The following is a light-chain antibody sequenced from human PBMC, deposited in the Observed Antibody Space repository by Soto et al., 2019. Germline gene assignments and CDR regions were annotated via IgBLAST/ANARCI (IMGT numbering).Light chain of an antibody. CDR3: FSYAGSRV. CDR2: DVN. V-gene: IGLV2-11*01. J-gene: IGLJ3*02. Sequence: QSVLTQPRSVSGSPGQSVTISCTGTSSDVGGYDYVSWYQQHPGKAPKLIIFDVNKRPSGVPDRFSGSKSGNTAFLTISGLQAEDEADYSCFSYAGSRVFGGGTQLTVL. CDR1: SSDVGGYDY.